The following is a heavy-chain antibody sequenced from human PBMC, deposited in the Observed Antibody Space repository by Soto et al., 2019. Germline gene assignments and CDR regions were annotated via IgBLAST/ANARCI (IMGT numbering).Heavy chain of an antibody. CDR3: ARVIVVVTRRWFDP. CDR1: GFSFSDYY. J-gene: IGHJ5*02. D-gene: IGHD2-15*01. CDR2: ISSSGSTI. V-gene: IGHV3-11*01. Sequence: QVQLVESGGGLVKPGGSLRLSCAASGFSFSDYYMSWIRQAPGKGLEWVSYISSSGSTIYYADSVKSRFTISRDNAKNSLYLQMNSLRADDASVYYCARVIVVVTRRWFDPWGQGTLVTVSS.